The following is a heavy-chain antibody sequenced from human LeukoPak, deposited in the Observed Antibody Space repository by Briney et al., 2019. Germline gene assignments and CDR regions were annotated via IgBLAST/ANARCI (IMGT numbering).Heavy chain of an antibody. V-gene: IGHV4-59*01. CDR3: ARDSYYYGSGIDY. J-gene: IGHJ4*02. D-gene: IGHD3-10*01. Sequence: SETLSLTCTVSGDSISSYYWSWIRQPPGKGLEWIGYISYSGSTNYNPSLKSRVTISVDTSKNQFSLNLSSVTAADTAVYYCARDSYYYGSGIDYWGQGALVTVSS. CDR1: GDSISSYY. CDR2: ISYSGST.